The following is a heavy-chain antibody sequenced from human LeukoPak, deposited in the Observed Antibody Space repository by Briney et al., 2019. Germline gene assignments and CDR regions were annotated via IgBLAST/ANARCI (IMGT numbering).Heavy chain of an antibody. D-gene: IGHD3-10*01. CDR1: GDSISSGGYS. J-gene: IGHJ4*02. Sequence: SETLSLTCAVSGDSISSGGYSWSWIRQPPGKGLESIGYIYHSGSTYYNPSLKSRVTISADRSKNQFSLKVTSVTAADTAVYYCAREFAYYFDYWGQGTLVTVSS. CDR2: IYHSGST. CDR3: AREFAYYFDY. V-gene: IGHV4-30-2*01.